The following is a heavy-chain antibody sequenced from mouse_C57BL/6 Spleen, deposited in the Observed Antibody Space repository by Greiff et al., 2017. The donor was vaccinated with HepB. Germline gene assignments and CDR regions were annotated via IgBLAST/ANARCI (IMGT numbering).Heavy chain of an antibody. D-gene: IGHD2-1*01. CDR1: GFTFSDYG. J-gene: IGHJ4*01. Sequence: DVQLVESGGGLVKPGGSLKLSCAASGFTFSDYGMHWVRQAPEKGLEWVAYISSGSSTIYYADTVKGRFTISRDNAKNTLFLQMTSLRSEDTAMYYCAHRNYNYAMDYWGQGTSVTVSS. CDR2: ISSGSSTI. V-gene: IGHV5-17*01. CDR3: AHRNYNYAMDY.